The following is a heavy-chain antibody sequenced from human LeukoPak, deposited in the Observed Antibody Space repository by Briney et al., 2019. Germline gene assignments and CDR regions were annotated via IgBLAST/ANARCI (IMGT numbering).Heavy chain of an antibody. CDR3: ASVREFYY. CDR2: IYYSGST. J-gene: IGHJ4*02. V-gene: IGHV4-39*01. CDR1: GGSISSSSYY. Sequence: SETLSLTCTVSGGSISSSSYYWGWIRQPPGKGLEWIGSIYYSGSTYYNPSLKSRVTISVDTSKNQFSLKLSSVTAADTAVYYCASVREFYYWGQGTLVTVSS.